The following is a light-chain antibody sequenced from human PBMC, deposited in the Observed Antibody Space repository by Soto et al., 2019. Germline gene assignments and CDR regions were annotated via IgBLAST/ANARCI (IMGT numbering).Light chain of an antibody. CDR3: CSYAGSYTFVV. J-gene: IGLJ2*01. Sequence: QSALTQPRSVSGSPGQSVTISCTGTSSAVGGYNYVSWYQQHPGKAPKLMIYDVSKRPSGVPDRFSGSKSGNTASLTISGLQAEDEDDYYCCSYAGSYTFVVFGGGTKLTVL. V-gene: IGLV2-11*01. CDR2: DVS. CDR1: SSAVGGYNY.